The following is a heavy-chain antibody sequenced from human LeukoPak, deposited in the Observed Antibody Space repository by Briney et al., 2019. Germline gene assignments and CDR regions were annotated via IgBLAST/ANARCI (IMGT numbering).Heavy chain of an antibody. D-gene: IGHD2-15*01. CDR3: ARGLSAIVY. V-gene: IGHV4-34*01. J-gene: IGHJ4*02. Sequence: SETLSLTCAVYGGSFSGYYWSWIRQPPGKGLEWIGEVNHSGSTNYNPSLKSRVTISVDTSKNQFSLKLSSVTAADTAVYYCARGLSAIVYWGQGTLVTVSS. CDR1: GGSFSGYY. CDR2: VNHSGST.